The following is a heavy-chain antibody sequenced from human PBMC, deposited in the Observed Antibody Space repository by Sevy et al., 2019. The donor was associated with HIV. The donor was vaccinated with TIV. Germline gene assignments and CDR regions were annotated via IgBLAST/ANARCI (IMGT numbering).Heavy chain of an antibody. CDR1: GYTFTSQY. D-gene: IGHD3-9*01. CDR3: ARDSDNYDILTGYYPFDY. CDR2: INPSGGIT. Sequence: ASLKVSCKASGYTFTSQYMHWVRQAPGQGLEWMGIINPSGGITRYAQKFQGRVTMTRDTSTSTVYMELNSLRSEDTAVYYCARDSDNYDILTGYYPFDYWGQGTLVTVSS. J-gene: IGHJ4*02. V-gene: IGHV1-46*01.